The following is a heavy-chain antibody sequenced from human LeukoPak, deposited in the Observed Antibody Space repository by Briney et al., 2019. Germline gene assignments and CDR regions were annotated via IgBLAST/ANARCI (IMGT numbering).Heavy chain of an antibody. D-gene: IGHD2-21*02. V-gene: IGHV3-23*01. CDR3: ARKTATQNFDS. Sequence: GGSLRLSCAASGFTFSNYAMTWVRQAPGRGLEWVSIIGVSDNTYYADSVKGRFTISRDSSKNTLYLQMNSLRAEDTALYYCARKTATQNFDSWGQGTLVTVSS. CDR1: GFTFSNYA. J-gene: IGHJ4*02. CDR2: IGVSDNT.